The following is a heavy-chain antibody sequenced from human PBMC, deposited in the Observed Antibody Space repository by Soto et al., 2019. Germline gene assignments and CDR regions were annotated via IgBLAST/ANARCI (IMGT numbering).Heavy chain of an antibody. J-gene: IGHJ6*02. V-gene: IGHV1-69*01. Sequence: QVQLVQSGAEVKKPGSSVKVSCKASGGTFSSYAISWVRQAPGQGLEWMGGIIPIFGTANYAQKFQGRVTITADESTCTAYLELSSLRSEDTAVYYCARLPDPDCSSTSCYYYYYYYGMDVWGQGTTVTVSS. D-gene: IGHD2-2*01. CDR1: GGTFSSYA. CDR2: IIPIFGTA. CDR3: ARLPDPDCSSTSCYYYYYYYGMDV.